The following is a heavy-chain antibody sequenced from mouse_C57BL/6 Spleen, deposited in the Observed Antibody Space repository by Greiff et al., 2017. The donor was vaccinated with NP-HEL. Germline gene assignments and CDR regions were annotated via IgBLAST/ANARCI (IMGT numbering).Heavy chain of an antibody. Sequence: QVQLQQSGAELARPGASVKLSCKASGYTFTSYGISWVKQRTGQGLEWIGEIYPRSGNTYYNEKFKGKATLTADKSSSTAYMELRSLTSEDSAVYVCAREGKNYSTGGYWGQGTTLTVSS. D-gene: IGHD2-5*01. CDR2: IYPRSGNT. J-gene: IGHJ2*01. V-gene: IGHV1-81*01. CDR3: AREGKNYSTGGY. CDR1: GYTFTSYG.